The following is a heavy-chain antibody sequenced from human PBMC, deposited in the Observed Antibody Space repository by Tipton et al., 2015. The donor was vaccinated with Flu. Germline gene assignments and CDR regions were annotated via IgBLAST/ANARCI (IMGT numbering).Heavy chain of an antibody. CDR3: AKSGGFDS. CDR1: GFTFRTNG. J-gene: IGHJ4*02. V-gene: IGHV3-30*02. CDR2: IRSDETTE. Sequence: SLRLSCAASGFTFRTNGMHWVRQAPGKGLEWVAHIRSDETTEYADSVKGQFTISRDNSKDMLYLQMNSLRAEDTAVFYCAKSGGFDSWNQGALVIVSS. D-gene: IGHD1-26*01.